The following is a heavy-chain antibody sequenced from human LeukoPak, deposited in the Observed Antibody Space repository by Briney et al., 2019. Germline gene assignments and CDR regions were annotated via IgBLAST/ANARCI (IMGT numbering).Heavy chain of an antibody. CDR2: ISGSGGST. CDR1: GFTFSDYY. CDR3: ATNTAMVVWVDY. J-gene: IGHJ4*02. Sequence: GGSLRLSCAASGFTFSDYYMKWIRQAPGKGLEWVSAISGSGGSTYYADSVKGRFTISRDNSKNTLYLQMNSLRAEDTAVYYCATNTAMVVWVDYWGQGTLVTVSS. V-gene: IGHV3-23*01. D-gene: IGHD5-18*01.